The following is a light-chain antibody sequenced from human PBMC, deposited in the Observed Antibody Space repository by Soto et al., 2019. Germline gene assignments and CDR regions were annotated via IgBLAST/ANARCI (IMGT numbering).Light chain of an antibody. J-gene: IGKJ1*01. CDR2: DES. CDR3: QQSYTTPWT. V-gene: IGKV1-39*01. Sequence: DIQMTQSPSSLSASVGDRVIITCRASQNINNFLNWYQRKPGKAPNLLLYDESIFQSGVPSRFSGSGSWTDFTLTISSLLTEDFSTHYCQQSYTTPWTIGQGTEVEIK. CDR1: QNINNF.